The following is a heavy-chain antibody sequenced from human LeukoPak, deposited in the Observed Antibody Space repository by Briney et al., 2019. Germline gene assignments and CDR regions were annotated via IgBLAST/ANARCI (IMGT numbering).Heavy chain of an antibody. V-gene: IGHV1-46*01. CDR2: INPSGTDS. CDR1: GYTFSTYY. D-gene: IGHD4-17*01. CDR3: ARDGGGDYDFDY. J-gene: IGHJ4*02. Sequence: ASVKVSCKASGYTFSTYYMHWVRQAPGQGLEWMGIINPSGTDSNYAQKFQGRVTMTRDMSKSTVNMELSILRSEDTAVYYCARDGGGDYDFDYWGQGTLVTVSS.